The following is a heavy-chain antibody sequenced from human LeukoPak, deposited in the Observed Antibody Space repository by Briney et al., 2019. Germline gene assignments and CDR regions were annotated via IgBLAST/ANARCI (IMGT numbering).Heavy chain of an antibody. CDR1: GGSISSSSYY. CDR2: IYYSGST. CDR3: ASQHYYYMDV. V-gene: IGHV4-39*07. Sequence: SETLSLTCTVSGGSISSSSYYWGWIRQPPGKGLEWIGSIYYSGSTYYNPSLKSRVTISEDTSKNQFSLKLSSVTAADTAVYYCASQHYYYMDVWGKGTTVTVSS. D-gene: IGHD2-2*01. J-gene: IGHJ6*03.